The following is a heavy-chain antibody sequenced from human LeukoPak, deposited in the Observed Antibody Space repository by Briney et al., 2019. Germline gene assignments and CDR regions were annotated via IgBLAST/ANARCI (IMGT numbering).Heavy chain of an antibody. Sequence: SETLSLTCTVSGGSISSGSYYWSWIRQPAGKGLEWIGRIYTSGSTNYNPSLKSRVTISVDTSKNQFSLKLSSVTAADTAVYYCARGRGVRGVTTVWGYWGQGTLVTVSS. J-gene: IGHJ4*02. CDR1: GGSISSGSYY. D-gene: IGHD3-10*01. CDR2: IYTSGST. CDR3: ARGRGVRGVTTVWGY. V-gene: IGHV4-61*02.